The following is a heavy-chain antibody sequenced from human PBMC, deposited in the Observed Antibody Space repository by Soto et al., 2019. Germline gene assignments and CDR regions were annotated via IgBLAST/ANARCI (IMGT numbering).Heavy chain of an antibody. J-gene: IGHJ4*02. CDR3: AHRYYDFWGGYYLDY. V-gene: IGHV2-5*01. CDR2: IYWNDDK. CDR1: GFSLSTSGVG. D-gene: IGHD3-3*01. Sequence: SGPTLVNPTQTLTLTCTFSGFSLSTSGVGVGWIRQPPGKALEWLALIYWNDDKRYSPSLKSKLTITKDTSKNQVVLTMTNMDPVDTATYYCAHRYYDFWGGYYLDYWGQGTLVTVSS.